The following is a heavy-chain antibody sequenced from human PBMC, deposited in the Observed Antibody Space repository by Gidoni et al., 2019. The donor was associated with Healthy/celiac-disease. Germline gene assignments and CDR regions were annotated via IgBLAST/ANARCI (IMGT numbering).Heavy chain of an antibody. CDR1: GGSISSSSYY. D-gene: IGHD4-4*01. CDR3: ARRFNYDPSNNWFDP. V-gene: IGHV4-39*01. Sequence: QLQLQESGPGLVKPSETLSLTCTVSGGSISSSSYYWGWIRQPPGKGLEWIGSIYYSGSTYYNPSLKSRVTISVDTSKNQFSLKLSSVTAADTAVYYCARRFNYDPSNNWFDPWGQGTLVTVSS. CDR2: IYYSGST. J-gene: IGHJ5*02.